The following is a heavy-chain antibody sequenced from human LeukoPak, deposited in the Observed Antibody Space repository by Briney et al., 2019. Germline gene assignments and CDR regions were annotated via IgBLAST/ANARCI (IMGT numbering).Heavy chain of an antibody. J-gene: IGHJ3*02. CDR2: ISSSTYI. CDR1: GFTFSSYS. CDR3: AREPPTSHSFDI. V-gene: IGHV3-21*01. Sequence: PGGSLRLSCAASGFTFSSYSMDWVRQAPGKGLEWVSSISSSTYIYYADSVKDRFTISRDNAKNSLYLQMNSLRAEDTAVYYCAREPPTSHSFDIWGQGTMVTVSP. D-gene: IGHD4-11*01.